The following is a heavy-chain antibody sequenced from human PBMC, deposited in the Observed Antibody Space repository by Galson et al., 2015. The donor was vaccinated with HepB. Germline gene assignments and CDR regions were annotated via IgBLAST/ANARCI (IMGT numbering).Heavy chain of an antibody. J-gene: IGHJ4*02. CDR3: TTDVTLYHYDSSGYYAHGIDY. CDR1: GFTFSNAW. Sequence: SLRLSCAASGFTFSNAWMSWVRQAPGKGLEWVGRIKSKTDGGTTDYAAPVKGRFTISRDDSKNTLYLQMNSLKTEDTAVYYCTTDVTLYHYDSSGYYAHGIDYWGQGTLVTVSS. CDR2: IKSKTDGGTT. D-gene: IGHD3-22*01. V-gene: IGHV3-15*01.